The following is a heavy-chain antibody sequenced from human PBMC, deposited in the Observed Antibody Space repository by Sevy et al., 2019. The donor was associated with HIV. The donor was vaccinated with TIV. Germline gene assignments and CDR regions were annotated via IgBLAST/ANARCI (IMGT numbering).Heavy chain of an antibody. J-gene: IGHJ6*02. Sequence: GGSLRLSCAASGFTFSSYAMNWVRQAPGKGLEWISAISGSGDRTYYAESVKGRFTISRDNSKNMVYLQMNSLRAEDTAVYYCAKDKGGLLPSYGMDVWGQGTTVTVSS. CDR2: ISGSGDRT. CDR3: AKDKGGLLPSYGMDV. CDR1: GFTFSSYA. D-gene: IGHD2-15*01. V-gene: IGHV3-23*01.